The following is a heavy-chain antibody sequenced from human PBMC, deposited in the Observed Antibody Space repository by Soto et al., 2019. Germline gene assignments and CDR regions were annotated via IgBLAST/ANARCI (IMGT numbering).Heavy chain of an antibody. D-gene: IGHD1-26*01. Sequence: PGGSLRLSCAASGFTVSSNYMSWVRQAPGKGLEWVSVIYSGGSTYYADSVKGRFTISRDNSKNTLYLQMNSLRAEDTAVYYCARAHSEGGSYYGLDYWGQGTLVTVSS. CDR1: GFTVSSNY. J-gene: IGHJ4*02. CDR3: ARAHSEGGSYYGLDY. V-gene: IGHV3-53*01. CDR2: IYSGGST.